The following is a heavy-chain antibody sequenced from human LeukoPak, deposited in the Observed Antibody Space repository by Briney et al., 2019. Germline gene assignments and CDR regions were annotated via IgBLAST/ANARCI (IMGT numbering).Heavy chain of an antibody. CDR3: ARDSSFYNWKTDSNYDY. CDR1: GYTFTSYG. Sequence: ASVKVSCKASGYTFTSYGISWERQAPGHGLEWMRWISAYNGNTNYAQKLQGRVTMTTDTSTSTAYMELRSLRSDDTAVYYCARDSSFYNWKTDSNYDYWGQGTLVTVSS. V-gene: IGHV1-18*01. J-gene: IGHJ4*02. CDR2: ISAYNGNT. D-gene: IGHD1-20*01.